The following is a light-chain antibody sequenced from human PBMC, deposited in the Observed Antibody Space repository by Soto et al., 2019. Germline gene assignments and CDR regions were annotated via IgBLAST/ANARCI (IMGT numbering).Light chain of an antibody. J-gene: IGLJ1*01. V-gene: IGLV2-14*01. CDR2: GVS. CDR1: SSDIGDYSY. CDR3: ASYRRTSIPYV. Sequence: QSVLAQLASVSGSPGQSITISCTGTSSDIGDYSYVSWYQRHPGKAPKLLISGVSDRPSGVSARFSGSKSGNTASLTISGLQAEDEADYYCASYRRTSIPYVFGTGTKVTVL.